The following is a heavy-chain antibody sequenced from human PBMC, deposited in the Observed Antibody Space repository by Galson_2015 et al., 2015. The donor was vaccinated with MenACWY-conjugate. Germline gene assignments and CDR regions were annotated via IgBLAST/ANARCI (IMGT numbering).Heavy chain of an antibody. V-gene: IGHV3-74*01. CDR1: GFILNTYW. CDR3: AKTRGASFYFDS. CDR2: INPGGSST. J-gene: IGHJ4*02. Sequence: SLRLCCAASGFILNTYWMHWVRQAPGKGLVWVSRINPGGSSTTYADSVKDRFTISRDNAKNTLYLQMNSLRPEDTAVFYCAKTRGASFYFDSWGQGTLVTVSS. D-gene: IGHD1-26*01.